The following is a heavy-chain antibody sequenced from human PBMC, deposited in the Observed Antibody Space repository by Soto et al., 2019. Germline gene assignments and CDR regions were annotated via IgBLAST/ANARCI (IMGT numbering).Heavy chain of an antibody. CDR2: MFYTGTT. Sequence: QVQLQESGPGLVKPSQTLSLTCSVSGGSISSGDYYWSWIRQPPGKGLEWIGYMFYTGTTYYNPSLKSRLPISMYTSNNQFSLRLTSVTAADTAEYHCARVVRFCSSPSCRGRNWFDPWGQGTRVTVSS. CDR3: ARVVRFCSSPSCRGRNWFDP. CDR1: GGSISSGDYY. D-gene: IGHD2-2*01. J-gene: IGHJ5*02. V-gene: IGHV4-30-4*01.